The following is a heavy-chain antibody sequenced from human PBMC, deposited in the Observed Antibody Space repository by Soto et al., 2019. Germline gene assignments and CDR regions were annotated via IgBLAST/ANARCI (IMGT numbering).Heavy chain of an antibody. V-gene: IGHV3-53*04. Sequence: GGSLRLSCAASGFTVSSNYMSWVRQAPGKGLEWVSVIYSGGSTYYADSVKGRFTISRHNSKNTLYLQMNSLRAEDTAVYYCARDGYSGYDYRRDYYYYYMDVWGKGTTVTVSS. CDR1: GFTVSSNY. J-gene: IGHJ6*03. D-gene: IGHD5-12*01. CDR3: ARDGYSGYDYRRDYYYYYMDV. CDR2: IYSGGST.